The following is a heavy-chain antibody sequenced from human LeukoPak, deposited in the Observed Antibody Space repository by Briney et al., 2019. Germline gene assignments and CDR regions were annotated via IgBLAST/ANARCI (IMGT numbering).Heavy chain of an antibody. CDR2: IYYSGST. CDR1: GGSISSSSYY. D-gene: IGHD2-8*01. J-gene: IGHJ6*02. CDR3: AREARYCTNGVCEYYGMDV. Sequence: SETLSLTCTVSGGSISSSSYYWGWIRQPPGKGLEWIGSIYYSGSTNYNPSLKSRVTISVDTSKNQFSLKLSSVTAADTAVYYCAREARYCTNGVCEYYGMDVWGQGTTVTVSS. V-gene: IGHV4-39*07.